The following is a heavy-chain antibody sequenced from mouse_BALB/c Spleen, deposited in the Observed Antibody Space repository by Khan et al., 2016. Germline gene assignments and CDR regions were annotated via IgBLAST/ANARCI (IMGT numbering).Heavy chain of an antibody. CDR3: ARECYYGWFPY. CDR2: INPTSGYT. CDR1: GYTFAYYT. Sequence: QIQLQQSAAELARPGASVKMSCKASGYTFAYYTMHWVKQRPGQGLEWIGYINPTSGYTEYNHRFKDKTTLTADKSSTTAYMQLSSLTSEDSAVYYCARECYYGWFPYWGQGTLVTVSA. J-gene: IGHJ3*01. D-gene: IGHD1-1*01. V-gene: IGHV1-4*02.